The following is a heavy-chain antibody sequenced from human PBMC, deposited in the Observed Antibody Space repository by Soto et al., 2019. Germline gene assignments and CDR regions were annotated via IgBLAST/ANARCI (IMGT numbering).Heavy chain of an antibody. CDR2: INAGNGNT. V-gene: IGHV1-3*01. J-gene: IGHJ4*02. Sequence: GASVKVSCKASGYTFTGYYMHWVRQAPGQRLEWMGWINAGNGNTKYSQKFQGRVTITRDTSASTAYMELSSLRSEDTAVYYCARVIGGWYYFDYWGQGTLVTVSS. CDR1: GYTFTGYY. CDR3: ARVIGGWYYFDY. D-gene: IGHD6-19*01.